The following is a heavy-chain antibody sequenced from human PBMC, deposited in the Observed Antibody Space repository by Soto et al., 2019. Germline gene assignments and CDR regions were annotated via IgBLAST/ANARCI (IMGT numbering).Heavy chain of an antibody. CDR1: GGSISSYY. CDR2: IYTSGST. D-gene: IGHD3-3*01. V-gene: IGHV4-4*07. CDR3: ARDYDFWSGYLAGYYYGMDV. J-gene: IGHJ6*02. Sequence: SETLSLTCTVSGGSISSYYWSWIRQPAGKGPEWIGRIYTSGSTNYNPSLKSRVTMSVDTSKNQFSLKLSSVTAADTAVYYCARDYDFWSGYLAGYYYGMDVWGQGTTVTVSS.